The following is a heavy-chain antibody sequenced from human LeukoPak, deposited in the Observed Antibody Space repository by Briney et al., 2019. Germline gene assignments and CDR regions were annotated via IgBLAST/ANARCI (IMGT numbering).Heavy chain of an antibody. D-gene: IGHD2-2*02. Sequence: GGSLRLSCAASGFTFSSYSMNWVRQAPGKGLGWVSSISSSSSYIYYADSVKGRFTISRDNAKNSLYLQMNSLRAEDTAVYYCARPLYASYYYGMDVWGQGTTVTVSS. CDR2: ISSSSSYI. CDR1: GFTFSSYS. CDR3: ARPLYASYYYGMDV. J-gene: IGHJ6*02. V-gene: IGHV3-21*01.